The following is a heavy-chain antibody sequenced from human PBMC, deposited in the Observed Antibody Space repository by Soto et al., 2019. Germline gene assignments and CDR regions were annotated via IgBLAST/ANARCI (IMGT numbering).Heavy chain of an antibody. J-gene: IGHJ2*01. V-gene: IGHV3-30*18. CDR2: ISYDGSNK. CDR1: GFTFRSYG. CDR3: AKGRTRHWYFDL. Sequence: QVQLVESRGGVVQPGRSLRLSCAASGFTFRSYGMHWVRQAPGKGLEGVAVISYDGSNKHYADSVKGRFTISRDNSKNTLYLQMNSLRAEDTAVYYCAKGRTRHWYFDLWGRGTLVTVSS.